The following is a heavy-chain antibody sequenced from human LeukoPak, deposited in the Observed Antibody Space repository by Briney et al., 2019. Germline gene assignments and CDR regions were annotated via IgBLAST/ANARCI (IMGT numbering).Heavy chain of an antibody. Sequence: SETLPLTCTVSGGSISSYYWSWIRQPAGKGLEWIGRIYTSGSTNYNPSLKSRVTMSVDTSKNQFSLKLSSVTAADTAVYYCARGMITFGGGRTLRFDPWGQGTLVTVSS. V-gene: IGHV4-4*07. J-gene: IGHJ5*02. CDR3: ARGMITFGGGRTLRFDP. D-gene: IGHD3-16*01. CDR1: GGSISSYY. CDR2: IYTSGST.